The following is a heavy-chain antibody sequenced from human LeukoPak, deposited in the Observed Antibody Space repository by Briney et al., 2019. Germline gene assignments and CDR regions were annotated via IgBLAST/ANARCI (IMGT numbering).Heavy chain of an antibody. CDR3: APDGDGGNTV. V-gene: IGHV3-48*04. D-gene: IGHD4-23*01. CDR2: ISSSSSTI. Sequence: PGGSLRLSCAASGFTITTYSMNWVRQAPGKGLEWVSYISSSSSTIYYADSVKGRFTISRDNAKNSLYLQMNSLRAEDTAVYYCAPDGDGGNTVWGQGTLVTVSS. CDR1: GFTITTYS. J-gene: IGHJ4*02.